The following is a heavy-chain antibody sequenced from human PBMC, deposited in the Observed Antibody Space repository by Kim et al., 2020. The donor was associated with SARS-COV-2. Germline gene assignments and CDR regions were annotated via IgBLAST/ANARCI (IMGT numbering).Heavy chain of an antibody. CDR1: GGSFSGYY. CDR3: ARARYYDFWSGYPNYYYYYGMDV. J-gene: IGHJ6*01. V-gene: IGHV4-34*01. Sequence: SETLSLTCAVYGGSFSGYYWSWIRQPPGKGLEWIGEINHSGSTNYNPSLKSRVTISVDTSKNQFSLKLSSVTAADTAVYYCARARYYDFWSGYPNYYYYYGMDVWGQGTTVTVSS. D-gene: IGHD3-3*01. CDR2: INHSGST.